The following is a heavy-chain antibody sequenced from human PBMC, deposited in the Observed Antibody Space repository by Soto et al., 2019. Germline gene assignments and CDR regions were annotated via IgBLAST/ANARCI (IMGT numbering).Heavy chain of an antibody. Sequence: EVQLLESGGDLVQPGGSLRLSCAASGFTFSRYAMSWVRQAPGKGLEWVSHISDSDESTYYAKSVRGRFTISRDNSKNTLFLQMNSLRAEDTAIYYCAKTVTTITGYSDCWGQGTLVTVSS. CDR2: ISDSDEST. J-gene: IGHJ4*02. V-gene: IGHV3-23*01. D-gene: IGHD5-12*01. CDR3: AKTVTTITGYSDC. CDR1: GFTFSRYA.